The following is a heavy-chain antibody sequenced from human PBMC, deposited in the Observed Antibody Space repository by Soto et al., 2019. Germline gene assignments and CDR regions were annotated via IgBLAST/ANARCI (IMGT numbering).Heavy chain of an antibody. V-gene: IGHV4-30-4*01. CDR3: ARGRQYQLLRFDP. CDR1: GGSISSGDYY. Sequence: PSETLSLTCTVPGGSISSGDYYWSWIRQPPGKGLEWIGYIYYSGSTYYNPSLKSRVTISVDTSKNQFSLKLSSVTAADTAVHYCARGRQYQLLRFDPWGQGTLVTVSS. J-gene: IGHJ5*02. CDR2: IYYSGST. D-gene: IGHD2-2*01.